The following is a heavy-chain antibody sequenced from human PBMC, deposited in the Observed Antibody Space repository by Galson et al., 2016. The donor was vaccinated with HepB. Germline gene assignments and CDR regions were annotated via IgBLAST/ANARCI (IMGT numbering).Heavy chain of an antibody. D-gene: IGHD3-10*01. V-gene: IGHV3-64D*09. Sequence: SLRLSCAASGFTFSSYAMHWARQAPGKGLENVSAIRSNGGSTYYTEPVKRRFTISRDNSKNTLYLQMSSLRAEDTAVYYCVKGVSTTWHRTLGDYWGQGTMVTVTS. CDR3: VKGVSTTWHRTLGDY. CDR1: GFTFSSYA. CDR2: IRSNGGST. J-gene: IGHJ4*02.